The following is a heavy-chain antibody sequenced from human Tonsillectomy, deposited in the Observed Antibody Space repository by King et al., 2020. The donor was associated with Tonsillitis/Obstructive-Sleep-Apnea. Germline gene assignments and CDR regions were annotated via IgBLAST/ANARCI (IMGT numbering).Heavy chain of an antibody. J-gene: IGHJ4*02. D-gene: IGHD7-27*01. V-gene: IGHV7-4-1*02. CDR3: ARDQDWGHFDY. Sequence: QLVQSGSELKKPGASVKVSCKASGYIFTRNAMNWVRQAPGQGLEWMGWINTNTVNPTYAQGFTGRFVFSLDTSVSTAYLQISSLKAEDTAVYFCARDQDWGHFDYWGQGTLVTVSS. CDR1: GYIFTRNA. CDR2: INTNTVNP.